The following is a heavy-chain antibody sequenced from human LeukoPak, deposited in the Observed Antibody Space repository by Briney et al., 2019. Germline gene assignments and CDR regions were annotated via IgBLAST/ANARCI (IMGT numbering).Heavy chain of an antibody. CDR3: ALVGATPRDY. Sequence: PSETLSLTCTVSGGSISSGSYYWSWIRQPAGKGLEWIGRIYTSGSTNYNPSLKSRVTISVDTSKNQFSLKLSSVTAADTAVYYCALVGATPRDYWGQGTLVTVSS. V-gene: IGHV4-61*02. D-gene: IGHD1-26*01. CDR1: GGSISSGSYY. J-gene: IGHJ4*02. CDR2: IYTSGST.